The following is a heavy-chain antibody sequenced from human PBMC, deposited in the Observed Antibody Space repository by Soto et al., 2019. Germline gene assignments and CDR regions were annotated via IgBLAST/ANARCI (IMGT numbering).Heavy chain of an antibody. Sequence: TLSLTCAVYGGSFSGYYWSWIRQPPGKGLEWIGEISQSGSTNYNPSLKSRVSISVDTSKNQFSLNLTSVTAADTAVYYCARAPKVSGSSQTRPDFWGQGALVTVSS. J-gene: IGHJ4*02. CDR3: ARAPKVSGSSQTRPDF. V-gene: IGHV4-34*01. CDR2: ISQSGST. CDR1: GGSFSGYY. D-gene: IGHD6-6*01.